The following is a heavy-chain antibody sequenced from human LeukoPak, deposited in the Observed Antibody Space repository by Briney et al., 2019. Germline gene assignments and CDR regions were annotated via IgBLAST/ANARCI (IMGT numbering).Heavy chain of an antibody. Sequence: GGSLRLSCAASGFXFSSYEMNWVRQAPGKGLEWVSYISSSGSTIYYADSVKGRFTISRDNAKNSLYLQMNSLRAGDTAVYYCARDNYDSSGYYFDWGQGTLVTVSS. J-gene: IGHJ4*02. CDR1: GFXFSSYE. V-gene: IGHV3-48*03. CDR3: ARDNYDSSGYYFD. D-gene: IGHD3-22*01. CDR2: ISSSGSTI.